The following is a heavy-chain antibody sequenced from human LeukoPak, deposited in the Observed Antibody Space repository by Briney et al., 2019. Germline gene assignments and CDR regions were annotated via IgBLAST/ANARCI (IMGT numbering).Heavy chain of an antibody. CDR3: ARLGYCSGGSCYSGTIDY. D-gene: IGHD2-15*01. Sequence: SETLSLTCTVSGGSISSSSYYWGWIRQPPGKGLEWIGSIYYSGSTYYNPSLKSRVTISVDTSKNQFSLKLSSVTAADTAVYYCARLGYCSGGSCYSGTIDYWGPGTLVTVSS. J-gene: IGHJ4*02. V-gene: IGHV4-39*01. CDR2: IYYSGST. CDR1: GGSISSSSYY.